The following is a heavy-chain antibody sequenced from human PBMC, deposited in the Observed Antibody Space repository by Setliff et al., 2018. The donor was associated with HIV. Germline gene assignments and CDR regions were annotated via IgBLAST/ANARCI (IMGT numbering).Heavy chain of an antibody. V-gene: IGHV4-34*01. Sequence: TLSLTCAVYGGSFSGYYWSWIRQPPGKGLEWIGKINHGGSTNYNPSLKSRVTISIDTSKNQFSLKLSSVTAADTAVYYCASDYSSRHDAFDLWGQGTVVTVSS. CDR2: INHGGST. CDR1: GGSFSGYY. J-gene: IGHJ3*01. D-gene: IGHD6-13*01. CDR3: ASDYSSRHDAFDL.